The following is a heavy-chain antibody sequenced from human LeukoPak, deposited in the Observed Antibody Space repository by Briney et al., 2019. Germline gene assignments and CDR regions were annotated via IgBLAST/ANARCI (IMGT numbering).Heavy chain of an antibody. V-gene: IGHV1-2*02. CDR2: TNLNSGGT. D-gene: IGHD6-13*01. CDR1: GYTFTCSY. Sequence: ASVNLSCKASGYTFTCSYMHWGRQPPGPGLERVGWTNLNSGGTNYAQEFQGRVPMTRDTSISTAYMELSRLRSDDTAVYDCARDLPASSCWFYYYYYYMDVWGKGTTVTVSS. CDR3: ARDLPASSCWFYYYYYYMDV. J-gene: IGHJ6*03.